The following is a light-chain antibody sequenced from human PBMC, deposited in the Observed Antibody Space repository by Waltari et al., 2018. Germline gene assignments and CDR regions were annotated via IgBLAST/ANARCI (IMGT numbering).Light chain of an antibody. CDR3: SSWDDTLGVLL. J-gene: IGLJ3*02. CDR1: TSNFGSNF. Sequence: QSILTQPSSASGTPGQTVTIPCSGGTSNFGSNFVYWYQDVPGTAPKLLIFRNNQRPSGVSARFSGSKSGTSASLVIGGLRSEDEGTYFCSSWDDTLGVLLFGGGTKLTVL. V-gene: IGLV1-47*01. CDR2: RNN.